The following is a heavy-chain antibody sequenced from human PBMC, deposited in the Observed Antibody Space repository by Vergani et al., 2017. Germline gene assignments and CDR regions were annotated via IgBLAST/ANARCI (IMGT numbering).Heavy chain of an antibody. V-gene: IGHV3-30*03. D-gene: IGHD2-15*01. J-gene: IGHJ4*02. CDR3: ARDRYWNCDY. CDR2: ITPDGGTK. CDR1: GFTFSSYS. Sequence: VQLVESGGGLVKPGGSLRLSCAASGFTFSSYSMHWVRQAPGKGLEWVALITPDGGTKYYADSVKGRFIISRDNSRNTVYLQMDRLRVEDTGVYYCARDRYWNCDYWGQGTLVTVSS.